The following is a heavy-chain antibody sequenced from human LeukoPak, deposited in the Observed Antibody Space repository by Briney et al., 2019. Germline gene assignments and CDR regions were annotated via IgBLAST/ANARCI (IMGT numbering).Heavy chain of an antibody. CDR1: GGTFSSYA. J-gene: IGHJ6*02. V-gene: IGHV1-69*04. D-gene: IGHD4-17*01. CDR3: ARGTTVTPEYYYYGMDV. Sequence: GASVKVSCKASGGTFSSYAISWVRQAPGQGLEWMGRIIPILGIANYAHKFQGRVTITADKSTSTAYMELSSLRSEDTAVYYCARGTTVTPEYYYYGMDVWGQGTTVTVSS. CDR2: IIPILGIA.